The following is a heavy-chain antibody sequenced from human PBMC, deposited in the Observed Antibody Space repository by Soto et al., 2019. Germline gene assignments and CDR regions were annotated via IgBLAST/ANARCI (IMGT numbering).Heavy chain of an antibody. D-gene: IGHD5-18*01. CDR1: ELPISRYA. J-gene: IGHJ4*02. CDR2: ISDSGGNT. CDR3: HGYGY. Sequence: PGGSMRLSCAASELPISRYAMSWVRQAPGKGLEWVSGISDSGGNTYYADSVKGRFSISRDISKNTLYLQMNSLRGEDTAVYYCHGYGYWGQGTLVTVSS. V-gene: IGHV3-23*01.